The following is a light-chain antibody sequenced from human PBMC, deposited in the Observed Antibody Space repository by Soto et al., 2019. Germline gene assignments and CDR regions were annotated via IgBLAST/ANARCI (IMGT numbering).Light chain of an antibody. V-gene: IGKV1-39*01. CDR3: QHGYSTPLT. CDR1: QSISTY. Sequence: DIQMTQSPSSLSASVGDRVTITCRASQSISTYLHWYQQKPGKAPNLLIYAASTLQSGGPSRFSGSGSGTDFTLTISSLQPEDFATYFCQHGYSTPLTFGGGTKVDIK. CDR2: AAS. J-gene: IGKJ4*01.